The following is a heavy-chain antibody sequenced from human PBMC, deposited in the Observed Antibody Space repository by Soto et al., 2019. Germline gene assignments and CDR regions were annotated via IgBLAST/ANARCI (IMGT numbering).Heavy chain of an antibody. CDR2: ISFDGGNK. V-gene: IGHV3-30-3*01. CDR1: GFTFRNYA. J-gene: IGHJ5*02. Sequence: QVQLVESGGGVVQPGTSLRLSCAASGFTFRNYAMHWVRQAPGKGLEWVAVISFDGGNKIYPDSVKGRFTISRDNSRDTLYLQMNSLRAEDTAVYFCARSPIPSCPAWFDPWGQGTLVTVSS. D-gene: IGHD2-2*01. CDR3: ARSPIPSCPAWFDP.